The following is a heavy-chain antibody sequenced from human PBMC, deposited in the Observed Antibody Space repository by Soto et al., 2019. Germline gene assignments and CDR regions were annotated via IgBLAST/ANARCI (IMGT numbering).Heavy chain of an antibody. V-gene: IGHV1-3*01. CDR2: FNAGDGNR. D-gene: IGHD2-15*01. CDR3: AREQSPSGDSCYEY. CDR1: GYTFANYA. Sequence: ASVKVSCKASGYTFANYAMHWVRQAPGQRLEWMGWFNAGDGNRKYSQKFQDRVTITRDTSASTVYMELSSLRSEDTAVYYCAREQSPSGDSCYEYWGQGTLVTAPQ. J-gene: IGHJ4*02.